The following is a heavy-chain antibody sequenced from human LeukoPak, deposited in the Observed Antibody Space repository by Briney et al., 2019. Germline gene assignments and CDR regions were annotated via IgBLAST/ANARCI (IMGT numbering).Heavy chain of an antibody. D-gene: IGHD2-2*01. V-gene: IGHV1-69*05. CDR1: GGTFISYA. CDR3: AGIVVVPAATPQYYFDY. Sequence: SVKVSCKASGGTFISYATSWVRQAPGQGLEWMGGIIPIFGTANYAQKFQGRVTITTDESTSTAYMELSSLRSEDTAVYYCAGIVVVPAATPQYYFDYWGQGTLVTVSS. J-gene: IGHJ4*02. CDR2: IIPIFGTA.